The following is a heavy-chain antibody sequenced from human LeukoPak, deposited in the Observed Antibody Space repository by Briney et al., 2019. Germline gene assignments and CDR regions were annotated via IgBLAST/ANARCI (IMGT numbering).Heavy chain of an antibody. CDR1: GGTFSSYA. CDR3: ARLTTVTTFQR. J-gene: IGHJ4*02. V-gene: IGHV1-69*01. D-gene: IGHD4-11*01. Sequence: SVKVSCKASGGTFSSYAISWVRQAPGQGLEWMGGIIPILGTANYAQKFQDRVTITADESTSTAYMELSSLRSEDTAVYYCARLTTVTTFQRWGQGTLVTVSS. CDR2: IIPILGTA.